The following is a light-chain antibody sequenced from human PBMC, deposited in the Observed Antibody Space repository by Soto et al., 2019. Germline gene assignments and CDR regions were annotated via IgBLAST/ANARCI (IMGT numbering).Light chain of an antibody. CDR1: PSVSSSY. CDR2: DAS. Sequence: SVFTQFPGTLNLSPGERDNLSLRASPSVSSSYLAWYQQKPGQAPRLLIYDASNRATGIPDRFSGSGSGTDFTLTISRLEPEDFAVYYCHQYVSSWTFGQGTKVDIK. CDR3: HQYVSSWT. V-gene: IGKV3-20*01. J-gene: IGKJ1*01.